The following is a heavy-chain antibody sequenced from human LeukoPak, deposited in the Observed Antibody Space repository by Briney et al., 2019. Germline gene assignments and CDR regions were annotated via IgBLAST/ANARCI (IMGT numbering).Heavy chain of an antibody. CDR3: ARDGGYSGYDDYYYYMDV. D-gene: IGHD5-12*01. Sequence: GGALRLSCAASGFTFSSYEMNWVRQAPGKGLEWVSYISSSGSTIYYADSVKGRFTTSRDNAKNSLYLQMNSLRAEDTAVYYCARDGGYSGYDDYYYYMDVWGKGTTVTISS. CDR2: ISSSGSTI. V-gene: IGHV3-48*03. J-gene: IGHJ6*03. CDR1: GFTFSSYE.